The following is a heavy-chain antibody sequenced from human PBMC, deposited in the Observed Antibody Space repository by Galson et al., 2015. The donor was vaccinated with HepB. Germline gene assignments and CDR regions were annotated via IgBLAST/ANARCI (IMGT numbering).Heavy chain of an antibody. J-gene: IGHJ4*02. CDR3: AKSPGYSYGASFDY. CDR1: GFTFSSYA. D-gene: IGHD5-18*01. Sequence: SLRLSCAASGFTFSSYAMSWVRQAPGKGLEWVSAISGSGGSTYYADSVKGRFTISRDNSKNTLYLQMNSLRAEDTAGYYCAKSPGYSYGASFDYWGQGTLVTVSS. CDR2: ISGSGGST. V-gene: IGHV3-23*01.